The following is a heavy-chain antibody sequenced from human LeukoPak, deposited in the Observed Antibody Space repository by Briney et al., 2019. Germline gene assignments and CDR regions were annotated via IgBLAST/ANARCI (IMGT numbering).Heavy chain of an antibody. V-gene: IGHV3-11*05. CDR1: GFTFSDYY. CDR3: ARDGGESLGELVYGMDV. CDR2: ISSSSDYT. J-gene: IGHJ6*02. D-gene: IGHD3-16*01. Sequence: TPGGSLRLSCVASGFTFSDYYMSWIRQAPGKGLEWVSYISSSSDYTNYADSVRGRFTISRDNAKNSLYLQMNSLRAEDTAVYYCARDGGESLGELVYGMDVWGQGTTVTVSS.